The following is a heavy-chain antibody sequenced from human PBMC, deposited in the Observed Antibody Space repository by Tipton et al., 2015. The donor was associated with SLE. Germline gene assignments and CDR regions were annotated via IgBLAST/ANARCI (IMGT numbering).Heavy chain of an antibody. D-gene: IGHD6-19*01. V-gene: IGHV3-11*01. CDR1: GFTFSDYY. J-gene: IGHJ5*02. CDR2: ISSSGSTI. Sequence: SLRLSCAASGFTFSDYYMSWIRQAPGKGLEWVSYISSSGSTIYYADSVKGRFTISRDNAKNSLYLQMNSLRAEDTAVYYCARDRRSGWYYGWFDPWGQGTLVTVSS. CDR3: ARDRRSGWYYGWFDP.